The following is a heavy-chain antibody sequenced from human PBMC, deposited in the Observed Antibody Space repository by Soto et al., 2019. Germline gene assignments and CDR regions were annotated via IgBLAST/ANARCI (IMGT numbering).Heavy chain of an antibody. CDR3: ARDKGIVGATW. CDR2: INSRSSYI. D-gene: IGHD1-26*01. Sequence: GGSMRLSCAASGFNFSSYGMHWVRQAPGKGLEWVSSINSRSSYIYYADSVKGRFTISRDNAKNSLYLQMNSLRVEDTAVYYCARDKGIVGATWWGQGTLVTVSS. J-gene: IGHJ4*02. CDR1: GFNFSSYG. V-gene: IGHV3-21*01.